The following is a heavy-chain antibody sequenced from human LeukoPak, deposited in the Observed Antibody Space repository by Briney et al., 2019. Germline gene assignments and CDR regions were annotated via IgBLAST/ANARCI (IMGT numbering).Heavy chain of an antibody. J-gene: IGHJ4*02. CDR1: GFTFSSYS. CDR3: ARGIAARPSKYYFDY. V-gene: IGHV3-48*01. D-gene: IGHD6-6*01. CDR2: ISSSSSTI. Sequence: GGSLRLSCAASGFTFSSYSMNWVRQAPGKGLEWVSYISSSSSTIYYADSVKGRFTISRDNAKNSLYLQMNSLRAEDTAVYYCARGIAARPSKYYFDYWGQGTLVTVSS.